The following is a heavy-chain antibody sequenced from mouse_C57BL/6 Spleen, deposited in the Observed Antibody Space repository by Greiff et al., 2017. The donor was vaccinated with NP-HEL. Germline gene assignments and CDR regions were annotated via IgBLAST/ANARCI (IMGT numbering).Heavy chain of an antibody. CDR3: ARPDYYGSSWFDY. CDR2: IHPNSGST. CDR1: GYTFTSYW. D-gene: IGHD1-1*01. J-gene: IGHJ2*01. V-gene: IGHV1-64*01. Sequence: VQLQQPGAELVKPGASVKLSCKASGYTFTSYWMHWVKQRPGQGLEWIGMIHPNSGSTNYNEKFKSKATLTVDKSSSTAYMQLSSLTSEDSAVYYCARPDYYGSSWFDYWGKGTTLTVSS.